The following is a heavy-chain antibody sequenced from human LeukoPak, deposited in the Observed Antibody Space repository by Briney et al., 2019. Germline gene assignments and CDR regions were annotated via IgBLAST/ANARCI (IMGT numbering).Heavy chain of an antibody. CDR3: ARGGDFWSGSDAFDI. J-gene: IGHJ3*02. CDR2: IYHSGST. Sequence: PSQTLSLTCTVSGGSISSGGYYWSWIRQPPGKGLEWIGYIYHSGSTYYNPSLKSRVTISVDRSKNQFSLKLSSVTAADTAVYYCARGGDFWSGSDAFDIWGQGTMVTVSS. D-gene: IGHD3-3*01. CDR1: GGSISSGGYY. V-gene: IGHV4-30-2*01.